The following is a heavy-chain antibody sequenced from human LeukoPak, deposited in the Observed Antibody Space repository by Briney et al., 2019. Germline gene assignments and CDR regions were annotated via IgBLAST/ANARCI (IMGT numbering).Heavy chain of an antibody. CDR1: VGSISSGNW. V-gene: IGHV4-4*02. J-gene: IGHJ6*02. Sequence: SGTLSLTCAVSVGSISSGNWWTWVRQSPGKGLEWIGENYHNGTLNYNPSLKSRVTISADSFKNHFSLKLTSVTAADTAVYYCATAPILRGEGGEHYKYGMDVWGQGTTV. CDR3: ATAPILRGEGGEHYKYGMDV. CDR2: NYHNGTL. D-gene: IGHD2-2*02.